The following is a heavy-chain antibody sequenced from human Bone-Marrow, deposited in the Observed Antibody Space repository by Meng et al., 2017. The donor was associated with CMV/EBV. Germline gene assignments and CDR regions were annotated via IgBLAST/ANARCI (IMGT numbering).Heavy chain of an antibody. V-gene: IGHV1-24*01. D-gene: IGHD2-2*01. CDR1: GYTLTELS. J-gene: IGHJ4*02. Sequence: QVLLVQSGAEVKRPGAPVKVSCKVSGYTLTELSMHWVRQSPGKGLEWMGGFDPEDGETIYAQKFQGRVTMTEDTSTDTAYMELSSLRSEDTAVYYCATVGEYPYCFDYWGQGTLVTVSS. CDR3: ATVGEYPYCFDY. CDR2: FDPEDGET.